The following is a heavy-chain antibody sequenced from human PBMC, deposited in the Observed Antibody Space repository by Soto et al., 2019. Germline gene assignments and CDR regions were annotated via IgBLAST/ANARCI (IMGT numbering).Heavy chain of an antibody. CDR3: ARGYSHYAH. J-gene: IGHJ4*02. CDR2: IYYSGPS. V-gene: IGHV4-61*01. D-gene: IGHD4-4*01. CDR1: GGSVSRDSNF. Sequence: XGTLALTCTVSGGSVSRDSNFWSWIRQPPGKGLEWIGYIYYSGPSRYNPSLESRVTISIDSSKNQVSLTLTSVTAADTAVYYCARGYSHYAHWGRGTLVTVSS.